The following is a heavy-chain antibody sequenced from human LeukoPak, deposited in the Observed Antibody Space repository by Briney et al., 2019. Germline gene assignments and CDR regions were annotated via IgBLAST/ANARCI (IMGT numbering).Heavy chain of an antibody. J-gene: IGHJ4*02. CDR1: GGSISSYY. D-gene: IGHD3-22*01. CDR2: IYYSGST. V-gene: IGHV4-59*01. Sequence: PSETLSLTCTVSGGSISSYYWSWIRQPPGKGLEWIGYIYYSGSTNYNPSLKSRVTISVDTSKHQFSLKLSSVTAADTALYYCARAERYYDSSGYYYYYFDYWGQGTLVTVS. CDR3: ARAERYYDSSGYYYYYFDY.